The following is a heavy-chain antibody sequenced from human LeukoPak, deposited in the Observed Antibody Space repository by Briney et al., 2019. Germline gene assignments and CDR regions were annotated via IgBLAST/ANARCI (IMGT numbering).Heavy chain of an antibody. Sequence: GGSLRLSCAASGFTFSSYAMSWVRQAPGKGLLWVSRINGDGKDTPYADSVKGRFTISRDNAKNMLYLQMNSLRVEDTGVYYCARGSSSGWPDYFDHWGQGALVAVSS. J-gene: IGHJ4*02. CDR1: GFTFSSYA. V-gene: IGHV3-74*01. CDR2: INGDGKDT. CDR3: ARGSSSGWPDYFDH. D-gene: IGHD6-19*01.